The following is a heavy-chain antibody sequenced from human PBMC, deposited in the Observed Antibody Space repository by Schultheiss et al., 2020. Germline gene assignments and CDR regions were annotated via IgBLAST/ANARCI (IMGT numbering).Heavy chain of an antibody. J-gene: IGHJ6*02. D-gene: IGHD3-3*01. CDR1: GFTFSSYG. Sequence: GESLKISCAASGFTFSSYGMHWVRQAPGKGLEWVAVIWYDGSNKYYADSVKGRFTISRDNSKNTLYLQMNSLRAEDTAVYYCARESDYYYYYGMDVWGQGTTVTVSS. CDR2: IWYDGSNK. V-gene: IGHV3-33*01. CDR3: ARESDYYYYYGMDV.